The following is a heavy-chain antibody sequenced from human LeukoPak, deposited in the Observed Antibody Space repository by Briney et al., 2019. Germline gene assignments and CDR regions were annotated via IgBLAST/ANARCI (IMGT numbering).Heavy chain of an antibody. Sequence: GASVKVSCKVSGYTLTELSMHWVRQAPGKGLEWMGGFDPEDGETIYAQKFQGRVTMTEDTSTDTAYMELSSLRSEDTAVYYCATVGGSYGDYYMDVWGKGTTVTVSS. CDR1: GYTLTELS. CDR3: ATVGGSYGDYYMDV. D-gene: IGHD1-26*01. J-gene: IGHJ6*03. V-gene: IGHV1-24*01. CDR2: FDPEDGET.